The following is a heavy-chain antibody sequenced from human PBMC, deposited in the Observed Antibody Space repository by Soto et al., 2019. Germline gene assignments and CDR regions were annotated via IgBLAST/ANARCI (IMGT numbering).Heavy chain of an antibody. J-gene: IGHJ4*02. CDR2: ISYDGSNK. CDR3: ARDRWDVFDVDTAMAAGHFDY. CDR1: GFTFSSYA. Sequence: GGSLRLSCAASGFTFSSYAMHWVRQAPGKGLEWVAVISYDGSNKYYADSVKGRFTISRDNSKNTLYLQMNSLRAEDTAVYYCARDRWDVFDVDTAMAAGHFDYWGQGTLVTVSS. D-gene: IGHD5-18*01. V-gene: IGHV3-30-3*01.